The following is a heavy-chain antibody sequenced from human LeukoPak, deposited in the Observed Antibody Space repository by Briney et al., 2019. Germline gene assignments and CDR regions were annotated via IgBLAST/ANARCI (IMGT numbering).Heavy chain of an antibody. D-gene: IGHD1-26*01. V-gene: IGHV3-23*01. Sequence: GGSLRLSCAASGFTFSSYAMSWVRQAPGKGLEWGSAISGSGGSTYYADSVKGRFTISRDNSKNTLYLQMNSLRAEDMAVYYCAIGSGSYSGLGWGQGTLVTVSS. J-gene: IGHJ4*02. CDR2: ISGSGGST. CDR3: AIGSGSYSGLG. CDR1: GFTFSSYA.